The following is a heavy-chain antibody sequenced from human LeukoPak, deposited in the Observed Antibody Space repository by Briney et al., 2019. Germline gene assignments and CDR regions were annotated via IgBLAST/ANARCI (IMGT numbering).Heavy chain of an antibody. CDR3: ARASWVSNADAVS. Sequence: GGSLRLSCATSGFTFSSYWMSWVRRAPGKGLEWVANIKQDGSQIFYVDSVKGRFTISRDTAKNSLSLQMNSLRAEDTAVYYCARASWVSNADAVSWGQGTLVTVSS. CDR2: IKQDGSQI. CDR1: GFTFSSYW. D-gene: IGHD1-1*01. J-gene: IGHJ5*02. V-gene: IGHV3-7*04.